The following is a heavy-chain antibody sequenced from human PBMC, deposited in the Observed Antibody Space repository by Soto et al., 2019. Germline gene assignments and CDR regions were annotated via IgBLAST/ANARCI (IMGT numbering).Heavy chain of an antibody. J-gene: IGHJ4*02. V-gene: IGHV3-23*01. CDR3: AKGHSTVRRWVDY. CDR1: GFPLSSYD. Sequence: GGSLRLSCAASGFPLSSYDMSWVRQAPGKGLEWVSAISGSGGSTYYADSVKGRFTISRDNSKNTLYLQMNSLRAEDTAVYYCAKGHSTVRRWVDYWGQGTLVTVSS. CDR2: ISGSGGST. D-gene: IGHD3-3*01.